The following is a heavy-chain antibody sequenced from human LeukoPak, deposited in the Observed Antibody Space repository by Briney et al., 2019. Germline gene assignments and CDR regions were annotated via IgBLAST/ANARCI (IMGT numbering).Heavy chain of an antibody. CDR3: ARVRFDWLGSDYYYMDV. CDR1: GGSFSGYY. V-gene: IGHV3-7*02. CDR2: IKQDGSEK. J-gene: IGHJ6*03. Sequence: PSETLSLTCAVYGGSFSGYYWSWVRQAPGKGLEWVANIKQDGSEKYYVDSVKGRFTISRDNAKNSLYLQMNSLRAEDTAVYYCARVRFDWLGSDYYYMDVWGKGTTVTISS. D-gene: IGHD3-9*01.